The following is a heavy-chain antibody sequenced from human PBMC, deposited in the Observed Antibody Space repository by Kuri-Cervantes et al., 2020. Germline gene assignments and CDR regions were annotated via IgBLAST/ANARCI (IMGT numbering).Heavy chain of an antibody. Sequence: GGSLRLSCAGSGFTFTSAWMNWVRQAPGKGLEWVGLIKSKADGGTTDYIASVKGRFTISRDNSKNMLYLQMNSLRAEDTAVYYCARDSGSGSYSAYYGMDVWGQGTTVTVSS. CDR3: ARDSGSGSYSAYYGMDV. J-gene: IGHJ6*02. CDR2: IKSKADGGTT. D-gene: IGHD3-10*01. CDR1: GFTFTSAW. V-gene: IGHV3-15*01.